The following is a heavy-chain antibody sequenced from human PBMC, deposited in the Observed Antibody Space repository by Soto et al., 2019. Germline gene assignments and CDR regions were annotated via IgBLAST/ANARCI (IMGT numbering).Heavy chain of an antibody. J-gene: IGHJ4*02. Sequence: EVQLLESGGGLVQPGGSLRFSCAASAFTFSSYAMSWVRQAPGKGLEWVSGISSSSSYIYYADSVKGRFTISRDNAKNSLYLQMNSLRAEDTAVYYCARISSRYWGQGTLVTVSS. CDR2: ISSSSSYI. CDR3: ARISSRY. CDR1: AFTFSSYA. V-gene: IGHV3-21*01.